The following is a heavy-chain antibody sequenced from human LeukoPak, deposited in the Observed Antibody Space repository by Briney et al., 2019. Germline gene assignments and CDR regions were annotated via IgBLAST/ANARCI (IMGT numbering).Heavy chain of an antibody. Sequence: GGSLRLSCAAYGFTFSSYWMSWVRQAPGKGLEWVANIKQDGSEKYYVDSVKGRFTISRENAKNSLYLQMNSLRAEDTAVYYCARDYLGGSSFDYWGQGTLVTVSS. V-gene: IGHV3-7*01. CDR3: ARDYLGGSSFDY. J-gene: IGHJ4*02. CDR1: GFTFSSYW. CDR2: IKQDGSEK. D-gene: IGHD6-13*01.